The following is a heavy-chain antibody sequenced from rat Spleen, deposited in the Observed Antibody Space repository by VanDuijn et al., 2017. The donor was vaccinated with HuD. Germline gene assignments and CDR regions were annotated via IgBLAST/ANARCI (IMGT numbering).Heavy chain of an antibody. J-gene: IGHJ2*01. CDR3: AINWERDY. CDR2: IWNTGGT. V-gene: IGHV2-41*01. D-gene: IGHD5-1*01. CDR1: GFSLTSYN. Sequence: QVQLKESGPGLVQPSQTLSLTCTVAGFSLTSYNVHWVRQPPGKCLEWMGVIWNTGGTRYNSALKSRLSISKDTSKSQVFLKMNSLQTEDTAMYFCAINWERDYWGQGVMVTVSS.